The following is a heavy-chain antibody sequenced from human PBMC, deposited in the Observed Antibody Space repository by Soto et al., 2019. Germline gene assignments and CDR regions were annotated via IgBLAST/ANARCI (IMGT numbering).Heavy chain of an antibody. CDR1: GFTFSSYG. D-gene: IGHD6-13*01. J-gene: IGHJ6*02. CDR2: IWHDGSNK. V-gene: IGHV3-33*01. CDR3: ARDLSSSCYYDYYGMDV. Sequence: QVQLVESGGGVVQPGRSLRLSCAASGFTFSSYGMHWVRQAPGKGLEWVAVIWHDGSNKYYADSVKGRFTISRDNSKNTLYLQMNSLRAEDTAVYYCARDLSSSCYYDYYGMDVWGQGTTVTVSS.